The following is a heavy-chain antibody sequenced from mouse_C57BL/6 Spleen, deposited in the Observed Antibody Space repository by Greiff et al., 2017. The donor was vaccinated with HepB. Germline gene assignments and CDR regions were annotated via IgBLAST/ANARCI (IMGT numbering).Heavy chain of an antibody. CDR3: ARPLYYYGSSSGYGMDY. CDR1: GFSLTSYG. J-gene: IGHJ4*01. D-gene: IGHD1-1*01. V-gene: IGHV2-2*01. CDR2: IWSGGST. Sequence: QVQLQQSGPGLVQPSQSLSITCTVSGFSLTSYGVHWVRQSPGKGLEWLGVIWSGGSTDYNAAFISRLSISKDNSKSQVFFKMNSLQADDTAIYYCARPLYYYGSSSGYGMDYWGQGTSVTVSS.